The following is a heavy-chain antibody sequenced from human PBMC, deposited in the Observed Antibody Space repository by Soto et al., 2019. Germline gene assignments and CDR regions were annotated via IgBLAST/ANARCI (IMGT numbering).Heavy chain of an antibody. V-gene: IGHV1-18*01. CDR2: ISAYNGNT. CDR3: ARVALGLYGDYVDYYSGMDV. D-gene: IGHD4-17*01. Sequence: ASVNVSCKASGYTLTSYGISWGRQAPGQGRERMGWISAYNGNTNYAQKLQGRVTMTTDTSTSTVYMELRSLRSDDTAVYYCARVALGLYGDYVDYYSGMDVWGQGTTVTVSS. J-gene: IGHJ6*02. CDR1: GYTLTSYG.